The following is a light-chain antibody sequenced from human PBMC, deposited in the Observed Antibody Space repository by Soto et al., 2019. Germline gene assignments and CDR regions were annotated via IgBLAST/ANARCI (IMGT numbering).Light chain of an antibody. CDR1: QSISSW. CDR2: DAS. J-gene: IGKJ1*01. V-gene: IGKV1-5*01. CDR3: QQYNSYWT. Sequence: DIQMTQSPSTLSASVGDRVTITCRASQSISSWLAWYQQKPGKAPKLLIYDASSLESGVPSRFSGSGSGTAFTLTISSLQPDDFPTYYCQQYNSYWTFGQGTKVEIK.